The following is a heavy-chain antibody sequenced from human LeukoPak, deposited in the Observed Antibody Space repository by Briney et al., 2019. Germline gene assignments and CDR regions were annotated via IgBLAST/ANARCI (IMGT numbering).Heavy chain of an antibody. CDR3: AREEQQLLGAFDI. D-gene: IGHD6-13*01. CDR2: IYTSGST. Sequence: PSETLSLTCPASGGSISSYYWSWIRQPAGKGLEWIGRIYTSGSTNYNPSLKSRVTMSVDTSKNQFSLKLSSVTAADTAVYYCAREEQQLLGAFDIWGQGTMVTVSS. V-gene: IGHV4-4*07. CDR1: GGSISSYY. J-gene: IGHJ3*02.